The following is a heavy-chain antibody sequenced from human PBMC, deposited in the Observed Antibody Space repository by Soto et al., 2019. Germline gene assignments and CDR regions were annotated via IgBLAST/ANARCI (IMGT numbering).Heavy chain of an antibody. J-gene: IGHJ4*02. V-gene: IGHV2-5*02. CDR1: GFYLSTSGVG. CDR3: AHLNSGRYYFDY. D-gene: IGHD1-26*01. Sequence: QIILKESGPTLVKPRQTLTVTCTFSGFYLSTSGVGVGWIRQPPGEALEWLALLYWDDDKRYSPSLRSRLTITKDISKRQVVLTMTNMDPVDTATYYCAHLNSGRYYFDYWGQGTQVTVSS. CDR2: LYWDDDK.